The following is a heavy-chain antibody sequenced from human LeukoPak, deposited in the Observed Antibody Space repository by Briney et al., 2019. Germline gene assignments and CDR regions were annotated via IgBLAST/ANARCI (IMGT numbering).Heavy chain of an antibody. Sequence: SETLSLTCTVSGASITSSNYYWLWLRQPPGKGLEWIGSIYYTGITYYNLSLKSRVTISVDKSKNQFSLKLSSVTAADTAVYYCARFEAGSGGMGIDYWGQGTLVTVSS. CDR3: ARFEAGSGGMGIDY. CDR1: GASITSSNYY. J-gene: IGHJ4*02. V-gene: IGHV4-39*07. D-gene: IGHD3-10*01. CDR2: IYYTGIT.